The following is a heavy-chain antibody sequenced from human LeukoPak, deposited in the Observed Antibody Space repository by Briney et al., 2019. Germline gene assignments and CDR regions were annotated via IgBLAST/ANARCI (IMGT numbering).Heavy chain of an antibody. J-gene: IGHJ4*02. D-gene: IGHD3-22*01. CDR1: GFTLSSNY. Sequence: GGSLRLSCAASGFTLSSNYMSWVRQAPGKGLEWVSVIYSGGSTYYADSVKGRFTISRDNSKNTLYPQMNSLRAEDTAVYYCARDPPDYYDSSGYENGYWGQGTLVTVSS. CDR3: ARDPPDYYDSSGYENGY. V-gene: IGHV3-53*01. CDR2: IYSGGST.